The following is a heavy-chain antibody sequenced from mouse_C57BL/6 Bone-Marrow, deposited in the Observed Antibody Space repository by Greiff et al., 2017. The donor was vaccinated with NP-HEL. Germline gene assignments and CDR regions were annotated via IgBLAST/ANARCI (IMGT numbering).Heavy chain of an antibody. CDR3: AMDYYDYSAWFAY. J-gene: IGHJ3*01. V-gene: IGHV1-74*01. CDR2: IHPSDSDT. D-gene: IGHD2-4*01. Sequence: QVQLQQPGAELVKPGASVKVSCKASGYTFTSYWMHWVKQRPGQGLEWIGRIHPSDSDTNYNQKFKGKATLTVDKSSSTAYMQLSSLTSEDSAVDYCAMDYYDYSAWFAYWGQGTLVTVSA. CDR1: GYTFTSYW.